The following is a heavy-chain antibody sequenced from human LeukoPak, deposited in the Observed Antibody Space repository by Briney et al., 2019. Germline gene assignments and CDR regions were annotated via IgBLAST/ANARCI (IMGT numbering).Heavy chain of an antibody. J-gene: IGHJ4*02. D-gene: IGHD2-15*01. CDR1: GYTFTSYD. Sequence: ASVKVSCKASGYTFTSYDINWVRQAPGQGLEWMGWVSGNNAHTNYAQNFQGRVTMTTDTSTSTAYMELRSLTSDDTAVYYCAKDQCSGGTCYSMAYFDYWGQGTLVTVSS. V-gene: IGHV1-18*01. CDR2: VSGNNAHT. CDR3: AKDQCSGGTCYSMAYFDY.